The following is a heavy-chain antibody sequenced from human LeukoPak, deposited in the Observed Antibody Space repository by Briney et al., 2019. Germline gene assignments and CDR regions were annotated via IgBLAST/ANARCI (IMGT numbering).Heavy chain of an antibody. D-gene: IGHD6-19*01. CDR3: ARRAVDNSYYYYMDV. Sequence: EASVKVSCKASGYTFTSYDINWVRQVTGQGLEWMGWMNPKSGNTGYAQKFEGRVTITRNTSISTAYMEVSSIRYEDTAVYYCARRAVDNSYYYYMDVWGKGTTITVSS. V-gene: IGHV1-8*03. CDR1: GYTFTSYD. J-gene: IGHJ6*03. CDR2: MNPKSGNT.